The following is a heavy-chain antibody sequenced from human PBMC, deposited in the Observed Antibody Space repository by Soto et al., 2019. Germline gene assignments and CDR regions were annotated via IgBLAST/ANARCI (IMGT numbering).Heavy chain of an antibody. V-gene: IGHV3-21*01. D-gene: IGHD2-15*01. J-gene: IGHJ5*02. CDR3: ARGRDWYCSGGSCYGENWFDP. Sequence: EVQLVESGGGLVKPGGSLRLSCAAYGFTFSSYSMNWVRQAPGKGLEWVSSISSSSSYIYYADSVKGRLTISRDNAKNSLYMQMNSLRAEDTAVYYCARGRDWYCSGGSCYGENWFDPWGQGTLVTVSS. CDR1: GFTFSSYS. CDR2: ISSSSSYI.